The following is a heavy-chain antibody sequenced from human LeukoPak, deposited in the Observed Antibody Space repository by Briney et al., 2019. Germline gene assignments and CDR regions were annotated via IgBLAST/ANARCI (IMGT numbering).Heavy chain of an antibody. CDR1: GGSISSGDYY. V-gene: IGHV4-30-4*01. D-gene: IGHD4-17*01. CDR2: IYYSGST. J-gene: IGHJ5*02. Sequence: SQTLSLTCTVSGGSISSGDYYWSWIRQPPGKGLEWIGNIYYSGSTYSNPSLKSRVAISIDTSMSQFSLKVASVTAADTAVYYCARAAVVFLTTVTLRPDWFDPWGQGTLVTVSS. CDR3: ARAAVVFLTTVTLRPDWFDP.